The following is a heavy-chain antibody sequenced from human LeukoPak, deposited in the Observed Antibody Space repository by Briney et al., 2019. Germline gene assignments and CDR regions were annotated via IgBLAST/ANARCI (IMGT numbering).Heavy chain of an antibody. CDR3: ARHQYYDCSGYYGGYYFDY. D-gene: IGHD3-22*01. CDR2: IYYSGST. Sequence: SETLSLTCTVSGGSISSSSYYWAWIRQPPGKGLEWIGSIYYSGSTYYNPSLKSRVTISVDTSKNQFSLKLSPVTAADTAVYYCARHQYYDCSGYYGGYYFDYWGQGTLVTVSS. CDR1: GGSISSSSYY. V-gene: IGHV4-39*01. J-gene: IGHJ4*02.